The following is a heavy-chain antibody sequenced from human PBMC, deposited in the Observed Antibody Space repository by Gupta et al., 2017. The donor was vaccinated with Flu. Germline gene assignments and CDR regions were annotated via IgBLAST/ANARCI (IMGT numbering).Heavy chain of an antibody. Sequence: EVQVVESGGGLVPPGGSLRLSCEVSDFAFSVYECSWVRLAPGKGLQWISFISSSAVTYYTDPVKGRFTISRDNAKNSVYLQMNNLRVEDTAIYYCARGHWDSWGQGTLVTVSS. CDR2: ISSSAVT. CDR1: DFAFSVYE. CDR3: ARGHWDS. V-gene: IGHV3-48*03. J-gene: IGHJ4*02.